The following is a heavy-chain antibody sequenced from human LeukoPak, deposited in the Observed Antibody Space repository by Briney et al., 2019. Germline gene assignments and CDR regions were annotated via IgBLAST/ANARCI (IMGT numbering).Heavy chain of an antibody. CDR3: ARAELWFGELLNAGWFDP. D-gene: IGHD3-10*01. Sequence: SETLSLTCTVSGGSLSSDFWIWVRQPPGKGLEWIGYIYGSGSTNYNPSLKSRVSISVDTSKNQFSLKLSSVTAADTAVYYCARAELWFGELLNAGWFDPWGQGTLVTVSS. V-gene: IGHV4-59*12. J-gene: IGHJ5*02. CDR1: GGSLSSDF. CDR2: IYGSGST.